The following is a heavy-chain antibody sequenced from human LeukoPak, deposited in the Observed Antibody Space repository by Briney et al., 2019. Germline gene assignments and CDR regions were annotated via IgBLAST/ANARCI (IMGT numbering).Heavy chain of an antibody. J-gene: IGHJ4*02. D-gene: IGHD6-19*01. CDR2: IIPIFGTA. CDR1: GGTFSSYA. Sequence: SVTVSCKASGGTFSSYAISWVRQAPGQGLEWMGGIIPIFGTANYAQKFQGRVTITADESTSTAYMELSSLRSEDTAVYYCARDQAVAGTFDYWGQGTLVTVSS. CDR3: ARDQAVAGTFDY. V-gene: IGHV1-69*13.